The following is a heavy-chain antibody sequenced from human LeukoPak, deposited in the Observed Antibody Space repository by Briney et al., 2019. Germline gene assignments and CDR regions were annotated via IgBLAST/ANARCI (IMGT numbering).Heavy chain of an antibody. Sequence: GGSLRLSCAASGFTFSNYGMLWVRQAPGKGLDWVSFIRYDGNNKLYADSVKGRYTISRDNSKNTLYLHINSLRAEDTAVYYCVKDNPLDYWGQGTLVIVSS. CDR2: IRYDGNNK. V-gene: IGHV3-30*02. CDR3: VKDNPLDY. D-gene: IGHD1-14*01. J-gene: IGHJ4*02. CDR1: GFTFSNYG.